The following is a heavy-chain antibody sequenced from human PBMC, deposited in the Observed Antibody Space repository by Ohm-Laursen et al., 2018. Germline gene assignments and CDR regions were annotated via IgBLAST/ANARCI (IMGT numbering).Heavy chain of an antibody. CDR2: IYYSGTT. Sequence: SETLSLTWPVSGAPISTHYWSWIRQPPGKGLEWIGYIYYSGTTNYNPSLKSRVTISVDTSKNQFSLKLSPVTAADTAVYYCARGDSFWFDPWGQGTLVTVSS. D-gene: IGHD5-18*01. CDR3: ARGDSFWFDP. J-gene: IGHJ5*02. CDR1: GAPISTHY. V-gene: IGHV4-59*11.